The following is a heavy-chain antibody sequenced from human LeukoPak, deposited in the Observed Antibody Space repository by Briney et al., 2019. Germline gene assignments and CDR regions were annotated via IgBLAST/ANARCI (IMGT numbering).Heavy chain of an antibody. CDR1: GCTFSSYA. CDR3: ARVNYNYYYMDV. V-gene: IGHV1-69*05. Sequence: SVKVSCKASGCTFSSYAISWVRQAPGQGLEWMGGIIPIFGTANYAQKFQGRVTMTTDESTSTAYMELSSLRCEDKAVYYCARVNYNYYYMDVWGKGTTVTVSS. CDR2: IIPIFGTA. J-gene: IGHJ6*03.